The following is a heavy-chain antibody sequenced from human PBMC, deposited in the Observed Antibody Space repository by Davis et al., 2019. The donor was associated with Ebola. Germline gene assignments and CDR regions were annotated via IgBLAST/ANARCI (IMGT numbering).Heavy chain of an antibody. V-gene: IGHV3-53*01. CDR3: TRGRGGSSWELY. Sequence: GGSLRLSCAASGFTFSSNSMNWVRQAPGKGLEWVSVIYSGGSTYYADSVKGRFTISRDNLRNTLYLQMNSLRVDDTAIYYCTRGRGGSSWELYWGQGTLVTVSS. J-gene: IGHJ4*02. CDR2: IYSGGST. D-gene: IGHD6-13*01. CDR1: GFTFSSNS.